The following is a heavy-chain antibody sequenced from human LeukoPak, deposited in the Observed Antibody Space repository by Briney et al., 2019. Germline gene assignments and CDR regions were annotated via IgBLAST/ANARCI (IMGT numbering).Heavy chain of an antibody. D-gene: IGHD3-10*01. V-gene: IGHV3-7*05. J-gene: IGHJ4*02. CDR3: ARDHRGVFDY. CDR1: GFTFSSHW. CDR2: IKQDVSEI. Sequence: GGSLRLSCAASGFTFSSHWMSWVRQAPGKGLEWVANIKQDVSEIHYVDSVKGRLTISRDNAKNSLYLQMNSLRAEDTAVYYCARDHRGVFDYWGQGTLVTVSS.